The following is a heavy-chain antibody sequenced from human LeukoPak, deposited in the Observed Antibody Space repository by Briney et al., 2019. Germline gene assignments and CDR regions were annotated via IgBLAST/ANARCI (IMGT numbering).Heavy chain of an antibody. D-gene: IGHD4-17*01. V-gene: IGHV3-30*02. CDR3: AKAWVFEYGVPDS. J-gene: IGHJ5*01. CDR2: IRHDGSNK. CDR1: GFTFSSYG. Sequence: GGSLRLSCAASGFTFSSYGMHWVRQAPGEGLEWVAFIRHDGSNKYYVDSVKGRFTISRDNSKNTLYLQMNSLSAEDTAVYYCAKAWVFEYGVPDSWGQGTLVTVSS.